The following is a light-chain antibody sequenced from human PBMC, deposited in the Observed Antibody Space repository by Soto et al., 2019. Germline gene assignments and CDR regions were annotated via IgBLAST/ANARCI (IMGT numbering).Light chain of an antibody. J-gene: IGKJ1*01. V-gene: IGKV3-15*01. Sequence: EIVMTQSPGTLSVSPGERATLSCRASQRISTNLAWYQQKPGQAPRLLISGASTRATGVPARFSGSGSETEFTLTISSLQSEDFAVYYCQQYGSSSWTFGQGTKVDIK. CDR3: QQYGSSSWT. CDR2: GAS. CDR1: QRISTN.